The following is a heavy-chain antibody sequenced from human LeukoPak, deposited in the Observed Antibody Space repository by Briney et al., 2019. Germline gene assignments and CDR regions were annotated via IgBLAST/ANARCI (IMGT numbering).Heavy chain of an antibody. D-gene: IGHD2-2*01. CDR2: ISSSGSTI. CDR3: ATGEDIVVVPAAAGMDY. V-gene: IGHV3-11*01. Sequence: GGSLRLSCAASRFTFSDYYMSWIRQAPGKGLEWVSYISSSGSTIYYADSVKGRFTISRDNAKNSLYLQMNSLRAEDTAVYYCATGEDIVVVPAAAGMDYWGQGTLVTVSS. CDR1: RFTFSDYY. J-gene: IGHJ4*02.